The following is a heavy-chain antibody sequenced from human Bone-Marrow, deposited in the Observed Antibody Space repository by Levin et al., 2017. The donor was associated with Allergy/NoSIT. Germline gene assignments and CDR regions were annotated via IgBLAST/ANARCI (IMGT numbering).Heavy chain of an antibody. Sequence: GESLKISCKASGYTFTAYYIHWVRQAPGHGLEWVGRIHPNTGGTNHAQKVQGRITMTRDMAISTVYMELSRLRSDDTAVYFCARVSRPVNYYHYMDAWGQGTTVTVSS. D-gene: IGHD6-6*01. V-gene: IGHV1-2*06. CDR1: GYTFTAYY. CDR3: ARVSRPVNYYHYMDA. CDR2: IHPNTGGT. J-gene: IGHJ6*03.